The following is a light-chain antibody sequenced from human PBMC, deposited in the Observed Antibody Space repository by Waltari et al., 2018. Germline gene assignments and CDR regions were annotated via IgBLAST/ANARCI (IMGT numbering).Light chain of an antibody. J-gene: IGKJ1*01. CDR3: QQYYSTPWT. V-gene: IGKV4-1*01. CDR1: QSVLYSPNNKSY. Sequence: DIVMTQSPDSLAVSLGERATLNCQSSQSVLYSPNNKSYLAWYQHKPGQPPKLLIYWASTRESGVPDRFSGSGSGTDFTLTISSLQAEDVAVYYCQQYYSTPWTFGQGTKVEI. CDR2: WAS.